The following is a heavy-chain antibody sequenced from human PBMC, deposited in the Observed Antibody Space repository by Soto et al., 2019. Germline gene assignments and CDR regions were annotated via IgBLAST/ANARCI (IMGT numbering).Heavy chain of an antibody. CDR3: ARDVVVMLAATREPLDY. V-gene: IGHV3-30-3*01. Sequence: GGSLRLSCAASGFTFSNYAMHWVRQAPGKGLEWVAVLSDDGSNRYYADSVKGRFTISRDNSKNTLYLQMNSLRGEDTAMYYCARDVVVMLAATREPLDYWGQGNLVTVSS. J-gene: IGHJ4*02. D-gene: IGHD2-15*01. CDR2: LSDDGSNR. CDR1: GFTFSNYA.